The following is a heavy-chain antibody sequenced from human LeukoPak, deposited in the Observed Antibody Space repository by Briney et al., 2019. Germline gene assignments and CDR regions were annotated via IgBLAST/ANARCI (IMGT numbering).Heavy chain of an antibody. D-gene: IGHD5-18*01. CDR3: ARGYNYGAHYWFDY. CDR2: IYNSGST. V-gene: IGHV4-59*01. CDR1: DGSINIYY. Sequence: SETLSLTCTVSDGSINIYYWSWIRQAPGKGLEWIGYIYNSGSTNCNPSLRRRVTISMDTSKIQFSLRLTSVTAADTAMYYCARGYNYGAHYWFDYWGQGTLVTVSS. J-gene: IGHJ4*02.